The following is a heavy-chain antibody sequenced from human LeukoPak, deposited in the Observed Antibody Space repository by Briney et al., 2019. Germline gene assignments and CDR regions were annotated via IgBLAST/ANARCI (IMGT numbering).Heavy chain of an antibody. CDR3: TRDPDG. CDR1: GLTITNYY. J-gene: IGHJ4*02. V-gene: IGHV3-66*01. CDR2: IYSGGDT. Sequence: GGSQRLSCAASGLTITNYYMSWVRQAPGKGLEWVSVIYSGGDTFHADSVKGRFTLSRDNSKNILYLQMNSLRAEDTAVYYCTRDPDGWGQGTLVTVSS.